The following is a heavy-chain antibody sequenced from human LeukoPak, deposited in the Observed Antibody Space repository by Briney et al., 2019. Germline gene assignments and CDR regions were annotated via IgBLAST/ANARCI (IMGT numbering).Heavy chain of an antibody. CDR2: IIPIFGTA. D-gene: IGHD1-20*01. V-gene: IGHV1-69*05. Sequence: ASVKVSCTASGGTFSSYAISWVRQAPGQGLEWMGGIIPIFGTANYAQKFQGRVTITTDESTSTAYMELSSLRSEDTAVYYCARSLTGIDYYFDYWGQGTLVTVSS. CDR3: ARSLTGIDYYFDY. CDR1: GGTFSSYA. J-gene: IGHJ4*02.